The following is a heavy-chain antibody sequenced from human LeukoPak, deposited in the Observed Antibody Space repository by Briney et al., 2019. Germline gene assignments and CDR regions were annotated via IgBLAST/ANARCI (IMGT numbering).Heavy chain of an antibody. CDR1: GFTFSNAW. D-gene: IGHD3-9*01. CDR2: IKSKTDGGTT. Sequence: GGSLRFSCAASGFTFSNAWMSWVRQAPGKGLEWVGRIKSKTDGGTTDYAAPVKGRFTISRDDSKNTLYLQMNSLKTEDTAVYYCTTDRNDILTGYSHAFGIWGQGTMVTVSS. V-gene: IGHV3-15*01. CDR3: TTDRNDILTGYSHAFGI. J-gene: IGHJ3*02.